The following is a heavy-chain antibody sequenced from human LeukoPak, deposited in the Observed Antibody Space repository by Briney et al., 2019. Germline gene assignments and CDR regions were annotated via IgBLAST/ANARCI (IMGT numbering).Heavy chain of an antibody. Sequence: SETLSLTCTGSGDSISIYYWSWIRQPAGKGLEWIGRIYTSGSTNYNPSLKSRVTMSVDTSKNQFSLKLSSVTAADTAVYYCARGPTTVTRAFDYWGQGTLVTVSS. CDR3: ARGPTTVTRAFDY. D-gene: IGHD4-11*01. CDR1: GDSISIYY. CDR2: IYTSGST. J-gene: IGHJ4*02. V-gene: IGHV4-4*07.